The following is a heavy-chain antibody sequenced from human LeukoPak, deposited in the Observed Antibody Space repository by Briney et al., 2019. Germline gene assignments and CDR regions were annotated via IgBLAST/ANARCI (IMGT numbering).Heavy chain of an antibody. J-gene: IGHJ4*02. D-gene: IGHD3-10*01. Sequence: GGSLRLSCAASGFTFSSYGMHWVRQAPGKGLEWVAFIRYDGSNKYYADSVKGRFTISRDNSKNTLYLQMNSLRAEGTAVYYCAKEPPVLLWFGEDGYWGQGTLVTVSS. CDR2: IRYDGSNK. CDR3: AKEPPVLLWFGEDGY. V-gene: IGHV3-30*02. CDR1: GFTFSSYG.